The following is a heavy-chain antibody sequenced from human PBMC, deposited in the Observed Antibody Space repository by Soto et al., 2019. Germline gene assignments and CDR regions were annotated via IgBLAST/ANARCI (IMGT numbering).Heavy chain of an antibody. CDR2: INWNGVYS. Sequence: EVLLVESWGNMARPGESLRLSCAASGCKFDDYAFHWVRQAPGKGPECVSVINWNGVYSGYADSVKGRFTISRDNAGNSVYLQMDTLRPEDTALYCCARVHSRGWYVDPYDGWRQGTMVTVSS. V-gene: IGHV3-9*01. J-gene: IGHJ3*01. CDR1: GCKFDDYA. D-gene: IGHD6-19*01. CDR3: ARVHSRGWYVDPYDG.